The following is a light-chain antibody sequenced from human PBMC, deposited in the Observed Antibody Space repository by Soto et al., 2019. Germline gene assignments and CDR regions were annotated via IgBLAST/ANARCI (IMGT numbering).Light chain of an antibody. CDR1: QSINKW. Sequence: DIQMTQSPSTLSASILYIVTITFRASQSINKWLAWHQQKPGKAPKLLIYDASSLQSGVPPRFSGSGSGTEFTLTIRSLQPDDIATYYCQQYSSYSAWKFGEGTKVDIK. J-gene: IGKJ1*01. V-gene: IGKV1-5*01. CDR2: DAS. CDR3: QQYSSYSAWK.